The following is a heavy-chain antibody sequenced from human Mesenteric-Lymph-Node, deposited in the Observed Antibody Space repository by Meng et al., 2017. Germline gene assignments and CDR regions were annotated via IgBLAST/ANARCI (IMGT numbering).Heavy chain of an antibody. D-gene: IGHD3-10*01. CDR2: ISGSGGNT. V-gene: IGHV3-23*01. J-gene: IGHJ4*02. CDR3: ATSGLPRYLVRAPGGDFDY. Sequence: EVQLLESGGGLVQPGGSLRLSCAASGLTFSSYAMNWVRQAPGKGLEWVSVISGSGGNTYYADSVKGRFTISRDNSKNTLYLQMNSLRAEDTAVYYCATSGLPRYLVRAPGGDFDYWGQGTLVTVSS. CDR1: GLTFSSYA.